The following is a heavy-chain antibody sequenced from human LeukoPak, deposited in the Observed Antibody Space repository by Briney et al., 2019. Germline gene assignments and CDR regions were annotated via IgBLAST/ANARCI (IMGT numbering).Heavy chain of an antibody. J-gene: IGHJ4*02. V-gene: IGHV3-23*01. Sequence: GGSLRLSCAASGFTFSNYGIHWVRHAPGKGLEWVSPFSGSGGNTYYADSVKGRFTISRDNSKNTLYRQMNSLRAEDTSLYYCAKSGINRFDYWGQGTLVTVSS. CDR2: FSGSGGNT. CDR1: GFTFSNYG. D-gene: IGHD1-14*01. CDR3: AKSGINRFDY.